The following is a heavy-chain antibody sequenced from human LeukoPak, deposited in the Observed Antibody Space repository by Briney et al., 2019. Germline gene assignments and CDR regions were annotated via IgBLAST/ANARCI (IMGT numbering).Heavy chain of an antibody. J-gene: IGHJ4*02. Sequence: PSETLSLTCAVYGGSFSGYYWSWIRQPPGKGLEWIGEINHSGSTNYNPSLKSRVTISVDTSKNQFSLKLSSVTAADTAVYYCARDVAITMVRGVMGYFDYWGQGTLVTVSS. D-gene: IGHD3-10*01. CDR1: GGSFSGYY. CDR3: ARDVAITMVRGVMGYFDY. V-gene: IGHV4-34*01. CDR2: INHSGST.